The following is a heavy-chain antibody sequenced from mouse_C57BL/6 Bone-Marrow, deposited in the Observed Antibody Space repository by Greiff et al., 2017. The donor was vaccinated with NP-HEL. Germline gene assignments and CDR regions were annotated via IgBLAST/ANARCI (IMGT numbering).Heavy chain of an antibody. CDR3: ARDDGYFLYYFDY. D-gene: IGHD2-3*01. CDR2: IYPGDGDT. CDR1: GYAFSSSW. J-gene: IGHJ2*01. V-gene: IGHV1-82*01. Sequence: VQLKESGPELVKPGASVKISCKASGYAFSSSWMNWVKQRPGKGLEWIGRIYPGDGDTNYNGKFKGKATLTADKSSSTAYMQLSSLTSEDSAVYFCARDDGYFLYYFDYWGQGTTLTVSS.